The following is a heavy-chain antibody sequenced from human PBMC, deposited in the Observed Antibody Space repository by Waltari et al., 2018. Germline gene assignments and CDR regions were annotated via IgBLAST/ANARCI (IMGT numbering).Heavy chain of an antibody. CDR3: ARGTSSSSCFDY. J-gene: IGHJ4*02. CDR1: GYSISSGYY. CDR2: IYHSGST. Sequence: QVQLQESGPGLVKPSETLSLTCPVSGYSISSGYYWVWLRPPPGKGLEWIGSIYHSGSTYYNPSLKSRVTISVDTSKNQFSLKLSSVTAADTAVYYCARGTSSSSCFDYWGQGTLVTVSS. V-gene: IGHV4-38-2*02. D-gene: IGHD6-13*01.